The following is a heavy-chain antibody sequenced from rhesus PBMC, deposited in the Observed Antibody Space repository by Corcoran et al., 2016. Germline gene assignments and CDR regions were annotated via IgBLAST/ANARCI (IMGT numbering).Heavy chain of an antibody. CDR3: GRLGQLANDY. J-gene: IGHJ4*01. Sequence: QVQLQESGPGLVKPSETLSLTCTVSGASFRNYWWSWSGQPRGKGLEWIGETHGDNCLTHFHPSLKRRVAFSTDASKNPIFLNLSPVTAADTAVYYCGRLGQLANDYWGQGVLVTVSS. CDR2: THGDNCLT. D-gene: IGHD6-25*01. CDR1: GASFRNYW. V-gene: IGHV4-80*01.